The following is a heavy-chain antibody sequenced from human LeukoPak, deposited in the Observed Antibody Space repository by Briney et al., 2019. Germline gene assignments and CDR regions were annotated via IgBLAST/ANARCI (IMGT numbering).Heavy chain of an antibody. D-gene: IGHD3-10*01. Sequence: SETLSLTCTVSGVSVSSASYYWSWIRQPPGKGLEWIGYIYYSGSTNSNPSLKSRVTITVDTSKNQFSLKLSSVTAADTAVYYCARVVQRAWFDPWGQGTLVTVSS. CDR1: GVSVSSASYY. V-gene: IGHV4-61*01. J-gene: IGHJ5*02. CDR3: ARVVQRAWFDP. CDR2: IYYSGST.